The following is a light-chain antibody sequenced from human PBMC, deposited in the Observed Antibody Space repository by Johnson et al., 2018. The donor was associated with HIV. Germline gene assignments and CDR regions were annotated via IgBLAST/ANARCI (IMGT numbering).Light chain of an antibody. CDR3: GTWDSSMPSGGI. J-gene: IGLJ1*01. CDR2: ENN. Sequence: QSVLTQPPSVSAAPGQKVTISCSGSSSNIGNNYVSWYQQVPGTAPKLLIYENNKRPSGIPDRFSASKSGASATLGIPGLPPGDEADYYCGTWDSSMPSGGIFGTGTKVTVL. CDR1: SSNIGNNY. V-gene: IGLV1-51*02.